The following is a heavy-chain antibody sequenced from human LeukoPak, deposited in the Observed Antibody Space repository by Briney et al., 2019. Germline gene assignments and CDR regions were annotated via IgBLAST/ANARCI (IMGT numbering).Heavy chain of an antibody. V-gene: IGHV1-46*01. CDR2: INPSGGST. CDR3: ARNGPYDSSGYYLHY. D-gene: IGHD3-22*01. J-gene: IGHJ4*02. Sequence: GASVRVSCKASGHTFTSYYMHWVRQAPGQGLEWMGIINPSGGSTSYAQKFQGRVTMTRDTSTSTVYMELSSLRSEDTAVYYCARNGPYDSSGYYLHYWGQGTLVTVSS. CDR1: GHTFTSYY.